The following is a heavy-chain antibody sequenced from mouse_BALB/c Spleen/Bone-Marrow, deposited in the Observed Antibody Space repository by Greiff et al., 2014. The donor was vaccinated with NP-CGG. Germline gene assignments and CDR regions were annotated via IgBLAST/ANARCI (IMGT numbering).Heavy chain of an antibody. V-gene: IGHV14-3*02. CDR1: GFNIKDTY. CDR3: ARGGLYDGGDY. Sequence: VQLQQSGAELVKPGASVKLSCTASGFNIKDTYMHWVKQRPEQGLEWIGRIDPANGNTKYDPKFQGQATITADTSSNTAYLQLSSLTSKDTAVYYCARGGLYDGGDYWGQGTTLTVSS. CDR2: IDPANGNT. D-gene: IGHD2-3*01. J-gene: IGHJ2*01.